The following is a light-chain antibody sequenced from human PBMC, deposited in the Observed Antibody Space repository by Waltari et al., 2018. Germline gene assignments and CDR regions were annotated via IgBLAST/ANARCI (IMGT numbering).Light chain of an antibody. Sequence: DNVMTPSPLSLPVTPGEPASISCRSSQSLLHSNGYNYLDWYLQKPGQSPQLLIYLGSNRASGVPDRFSGSGSGTDFTLKISRVEAEDVGVYYCIQALQTPLTFGPGTKVDI. J-gene: IGKJ3*01. CDR2: LGS. V-gene: IGKV2-28*01. CDR3: IQALQTPLT. CDR1: QSLLHSNGYNY.